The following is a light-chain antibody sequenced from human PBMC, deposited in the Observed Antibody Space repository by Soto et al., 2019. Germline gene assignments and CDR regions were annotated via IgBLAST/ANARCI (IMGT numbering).Light chain of an antibody. CDR3: QKYNSALQT. CDR2: AAS. Sequence: DIQMTQSPCSLSASVGDRVPISCRASQGIRNDLAWYQQKPGKVPKLLIYAASTLQSGVPSRFSGSGSGTDFTLTISSLQPEDVATYYCQKYNSALQTFGQGTKVDI. CDR1: QGIRND. V-gene: IGKV1-27*01. J-gene: IGKJ1*01.